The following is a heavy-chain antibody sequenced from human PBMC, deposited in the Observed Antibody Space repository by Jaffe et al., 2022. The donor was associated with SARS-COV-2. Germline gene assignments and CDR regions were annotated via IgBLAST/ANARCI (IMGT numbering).Heavy chain of an antibody. CDR3: TTDLGVGATSTGYYGMDV. Sequence: EVQLVESGGGLVKPGGSLRLSCAASGFTFSNAWMSWVRQAPGKGLEWVGRIKSKTDGGTTDYAAPVKGRFTISRDDSKNTLYLQMNSLKTEDTAVYYCTTDLGVGATSTGYYGMDVWGQGTTVTVSS. V-gene: IGHV3-15*01. D-gene: IGHD1-26*01. CDR1: GFTFSNAW. CDR2: IKSKTDGGTT. J-gene: IGHJ6*02.